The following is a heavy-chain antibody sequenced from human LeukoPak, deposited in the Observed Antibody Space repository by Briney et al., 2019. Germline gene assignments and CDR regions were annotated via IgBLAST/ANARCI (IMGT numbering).Heavy chain of an antibody. CDR2: INHSGST. J-gene: IGHJ5*02. CDR1: GGSFSGYY. V-gene: IGHV4-34*01. Sequence: PSETLSLTCAVYGGSFSGYYWSWIRQPPGKGLEWIGEINHSGSTNYNPSLKSRVTISVDTSKNQFSLKLSSVTAADTAVYYCARGYQLPYNWFDPWGQGTLVTVSS. D-gene: IGHD2-2*01. CDR3: ARGYQLPYNWFDP.